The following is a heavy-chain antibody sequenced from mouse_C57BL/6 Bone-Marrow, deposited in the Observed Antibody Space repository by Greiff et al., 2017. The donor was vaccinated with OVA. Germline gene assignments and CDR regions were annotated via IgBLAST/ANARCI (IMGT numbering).Heavy chain of an antibody. D-gene: IGHD1-1*01. J-gene: IGHJ1*03. V-gene: IGHV6-3*01. CDR3: TGAYYYGSSYDWYFDV. CDR2: IRLKSDNYAT. CDR1: GFTFSNYW. Sequence: EVKVEESGGGLVQPGGSMKLSCVASGFTFSNYWMNWVRQSPEKGLEWVAQIRLKSDNYATHYAESVKGRFTISRDDSKSSVYLQMNNLSAEDTGIYYCTGAYYYGSSYDWYFDVWGTGTTVTVSS.